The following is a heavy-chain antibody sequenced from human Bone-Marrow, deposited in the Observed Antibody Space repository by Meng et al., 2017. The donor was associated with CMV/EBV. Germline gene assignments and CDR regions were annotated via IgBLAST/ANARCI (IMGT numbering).Heavy chain of an antibody. CDR3: ARADSSSMFYYYYGMDV. J-gene: IGHJ6*02. V-gene: IGHV3-21*01. CDR1: GITFSSYS. D-gene: IGHD6-6*01. CDR2: ISRSSSYI. Sequence: GESPKTSCAASGITFSSYSMKWVRQAPGKGLEWVSSISRSSSYIYYADSVQGRFTISRDNTKNSLYLQMNRLRAEDTAVYYCARADSSSMFYYYYGMDVWGQGTTVTVSS.